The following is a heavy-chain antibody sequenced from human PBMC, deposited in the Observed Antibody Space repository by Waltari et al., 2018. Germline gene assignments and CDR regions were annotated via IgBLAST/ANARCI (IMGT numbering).Heavy chain of an antibody. CDR2: ISWNSGSI. J-gene: IGHJ4*02. CDR1: GFTFDDYA. CDR3: AKDMGDWGTAFDY. V-gene: IGHV3-9*01. Sequence: EVQLVESGGGLVQPGRSLRLSCAASGFTFDDYAMHWVRQAPGKGLEWVSGISWNSGSIGYADSVKGRFTISRDNAKNSLYLQMNSLRAEDTALYYCAKDMGDWGTAFDYWDQGTLVTVSS. D-gene: IGHD7-27*01.